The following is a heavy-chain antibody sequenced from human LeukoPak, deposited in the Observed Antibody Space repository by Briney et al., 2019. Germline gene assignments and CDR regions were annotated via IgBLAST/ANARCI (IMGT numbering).Heavy chain of an antibody. CDR2: ISWNGGST. CDR3: AKGTTNDILTPFDS. J-gene: IGHJ4*02. CDR1: GFTFDDYA. V-gene: IGHV3-43D*03. Sequence: GGSLRLSCAASGFTFDDYAMHCVRRAPGKGLEWVSLISWNGGSTFYADSVKGRFTISRDNSKNSLYLQMNSLRADDTALYYCAKGTTNDILTPFDSWGQGTLVTVSS. D-gene: IGHD3-9*01.